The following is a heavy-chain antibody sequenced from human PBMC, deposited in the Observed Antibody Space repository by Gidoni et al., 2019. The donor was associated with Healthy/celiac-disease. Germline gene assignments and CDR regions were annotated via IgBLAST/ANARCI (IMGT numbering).Heavy chain of an antibody. Sequence: QVQLQQWCAGLLKPSETLSLTCAVYGGSFSGYYWSWIRQPPGKGLEWIGEINHRGSTNYNPSRKSRATISVDTSKNQFSLKLSAVTAADTAVYYCARDNVVVPAAPYYYYYGMDVWGQGTTVTVSS. CDR3: ARDNVVVPAAPYYYYYGMDV. V-gene: IGHV4-34*01. CDR1: GGSFSGYY. CDR2: INHRGST. J-gene: IGHJ6*02. D-gene: IGHD2-2*01.